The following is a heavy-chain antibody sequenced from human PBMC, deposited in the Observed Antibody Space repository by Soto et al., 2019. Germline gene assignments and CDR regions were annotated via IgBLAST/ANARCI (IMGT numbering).Heavy chain of an antibody. CDR1: GASISGFY. D-gene: IGHD1-1*01. Sequence: SETLSLTCTVSGASISGFYWSWIRKSAGKGLEWIGRIYATGTTDYNPSLKSRVVMSVDTSKKQFSLKLRSVTAADTAVYYCVRDGTKTLRDWFDPWGQGTLVTVSS. CDR3: VRDGTKTLRDWFDP. V-gene: IGHV4-4*07. J-gene: IGHJ5*02. CDR2: IYATGTT.